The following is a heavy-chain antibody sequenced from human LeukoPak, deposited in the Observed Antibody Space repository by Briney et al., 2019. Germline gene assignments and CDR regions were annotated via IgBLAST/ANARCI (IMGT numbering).Heavy chain of an antibody. V-gene: IGHV4-31*03. Sequence: PSETLSLTCTVSGGSISSGGYYWSWIRPHPGQGLEGIGYINYSRSTYYNPSLKSRVTISIDTFRNPFSLKLISVAAADTAVYYCARRNYGDDEGMDVWGQGSKVTVSS. CDR3: ARRNYGDDEGMDV. CDR2: INYSRST. J-gene: IGHJ6*01. D-gene: IGHD4-17*01. CDR1: GGSISSGGYY.